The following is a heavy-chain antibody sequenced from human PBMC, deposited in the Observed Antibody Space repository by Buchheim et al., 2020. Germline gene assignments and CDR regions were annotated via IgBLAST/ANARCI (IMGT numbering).Heavy chain of an antibody. D-gene: IGHD3-10*01. CDR1: GFPFSIYW. CDR3: VRDMYGSGDY. J-gene: IGHJ4*02. V-gene: IGHV3-74*01. Sequence: EVQLVESGGGLVQPGGSLRLSCSAPGFPFSIYWMHWVRQAPGKGLAWVSHINREGTTTNYADSVRGRFTLSRDNAKNTLYLQMNNLRAEDTAVYYCVRDMYGSGDYWGQGTL. CDR2: INREGTTT.